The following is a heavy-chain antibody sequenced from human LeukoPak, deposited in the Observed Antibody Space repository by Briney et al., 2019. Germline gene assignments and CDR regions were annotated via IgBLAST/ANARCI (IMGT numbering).Heavy chain of an antibody. Sequence: GGSLRLSCAASGFPFSSYRLNWLRQAPGKGLAWVSSISSSSSYIYLEDSVKGRFTISRDNAKNSLYLQMNRLSADDTAVYYCARYLLPYSSSLGSCYGMDVWGQGTTVTVSS. V-gene: IGHV3-21*01. CDR1: GFPFSSYR. CDR2: ISSSSSYI. D-gene: IGHD6-13*01. CDR3: ARYLLPYSSSLGSCYGMDV. J-gene: IGHJ6*02.